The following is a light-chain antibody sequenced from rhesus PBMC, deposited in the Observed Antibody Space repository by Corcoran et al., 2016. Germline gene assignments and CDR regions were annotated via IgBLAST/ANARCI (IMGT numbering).Light chain of an antibody. J-gene: IGKJ3*01. V-gene: IGKV2-65*01. CDR1: KSLVHSNGNTY. Sequence: DVVMTQSPLSLPITSGQPASISCRSSKSLVHSNGNTYLSWYQQKPGQPPRGLIYDVSNRDSGVPDRFSGSGAGTAFTLQISRVEAEDVGVYYCGQGTTVPFTFGPGTKLDIK. CDR3: GQGTTVPFT. CDR2: DVS.